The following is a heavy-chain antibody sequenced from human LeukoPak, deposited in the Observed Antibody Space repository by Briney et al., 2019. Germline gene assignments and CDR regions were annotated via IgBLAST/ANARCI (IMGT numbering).Heavy chain of an antibody. J-gene: IGHJ4*02. Sequence: GGSLRLSCAASGFTFSSYAMHWVRQAPGKGLEWVAFIRYDGSNKYYAESVKGRFTISRDNSKNTLYLQMNSLRAEDTAIYYCAKVGSSDYYGGNDYWGQGTLVTVSS. CDR1: GFTFSSYA. CDR3: AKVGSSDYYGGNDY. CDR2: IRYDGSNK. D-gene: IGHD3-22*01. V-gene: IGHV3-30*02.